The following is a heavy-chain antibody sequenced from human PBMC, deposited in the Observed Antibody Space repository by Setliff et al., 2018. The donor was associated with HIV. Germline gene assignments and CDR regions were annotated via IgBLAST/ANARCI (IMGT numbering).Heavy chain of an antibody. D-gene: IGHD1-26*01. CDR2: IYHTGKT. J-gene: IGHJ5*02. V-gene: IGHV4-31*03. Sequence: SETLSLTCTVSGDPIFIGGYYWSWIRQHPGGGLEWIGYIYHTGKTYYNPSHQSRIIMSLDMSQNQFSLKLSSVTAADTAVYYCAKEGNSVDNWLDPWGPGTLVTVSS. CDR1: GDPIFIGGYY. CDR3: AKEGNSVDNWLDP.